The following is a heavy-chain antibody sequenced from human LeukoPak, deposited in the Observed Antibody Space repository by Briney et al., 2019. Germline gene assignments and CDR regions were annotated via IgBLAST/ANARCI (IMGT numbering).Heavy chain of an antibody. V-gene: IGHV4-39*01. CDR3: ARQLSLWLNTYYFDY. J-gene: IGHJ4*02. CDR2: IYYSGST. D-gene: IGHD5-18*01. CDR1: GGSLSSYY. Sequence: SETLSLTCTVSGGSLSSYYWGWIRQPPGKGLEWIGSIYYSGSTYYNPSLKSRVTISVDTSKNQFSLKLSSVTAADTAVCYCARQLSLWLNTYYFDYWGQGTLVTVSS.